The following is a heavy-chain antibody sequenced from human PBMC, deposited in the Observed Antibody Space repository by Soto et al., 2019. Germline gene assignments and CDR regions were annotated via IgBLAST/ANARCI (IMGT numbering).Heavy chain of an antibody. D-gene: IGHD1-1*01. J-gene: IGHJ4*02. Sequence: GGSLRLSCAASGFTISSNAMYWVRQAPGKGLEWVSAISDRGATTHYADSVKGRFTISRDTSKNTLYLQLNTLRADDTAVYYCAKDKPGKTSFDYWGQGTLVTVSS. V-gene: IGHV3-23*01. CDR2: ISDRGATT. CDR1: GFTISSNA. CDR3: AKDKPGKTSFDY.